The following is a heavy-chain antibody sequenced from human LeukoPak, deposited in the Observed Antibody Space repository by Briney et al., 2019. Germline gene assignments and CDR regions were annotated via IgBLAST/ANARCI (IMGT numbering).Heavy chain of an antibody. CDR1: GFSFSDYA. CDR2: FSESLSGSGGKT. CDR3: AKEKNIAVADLFDP. V-gene: IGHV3-23*01. D-gene: IGHD6-19*01. J-gene: IGHJ5*02. Sequence: GGSLRLSCAASGFSFSDYAMSWVRQAPGKGLEWVSGFSESLSGSGGKTHSADSVKGRFAISRDNSKNTLYLQMNSLRAEDTAVYYCAKEKNIAVADLFDPWGQGTLVTVSS.